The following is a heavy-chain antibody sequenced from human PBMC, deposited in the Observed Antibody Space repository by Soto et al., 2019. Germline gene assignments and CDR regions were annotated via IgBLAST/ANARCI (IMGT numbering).Heavy chain of an antibody. J-gene: IGHJ4*02. CDR1: GDSISSGDYY. D-gene: IGHD1-1*01. CDR3: ARHYNLPDY. Sequence: QVQLQESGPGLVKPSQTLSLTCTVSGDSISSGDYYWSWIRRPPGKGLEWIGYIYYTGITKYNPSLKSRLTISVDTSKNQFSLKVTSVTAADTAIYYCARHYNLPDYWGQGTLVTVSS. CDR2: IYYTGIT. V-gene: IGHV4-30-4*01.